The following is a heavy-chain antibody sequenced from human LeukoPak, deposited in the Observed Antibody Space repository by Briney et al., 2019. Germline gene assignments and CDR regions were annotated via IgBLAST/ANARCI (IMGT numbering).Heavy chain of an antibody. D-gene: IGHD6-13*01. CDR2: IIPIFGTA. J-gene: IGHJ4*02. Sequence: SVKVSCKASGYTFTAYYVHWVRQAPGQGLEWMGGIIPIFGTANYAQKFQGRVTITADESTSTAYMELSSLRSEDTAVYYCARAVTGSSWYRSYYFDYWGQGTLVTVSS. CDR3: ARAVTGSSWYRSYYFDY. CDR1: GYTFTAYY. V-gene: IGHV1-69*13.